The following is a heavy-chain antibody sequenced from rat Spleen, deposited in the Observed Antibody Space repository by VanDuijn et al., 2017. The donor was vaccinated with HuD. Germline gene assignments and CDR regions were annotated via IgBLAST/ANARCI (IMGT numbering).Heavy chain of an antibody. J-gene: IGHJ2*01. V-gene: IGHV5-20*01. CDR1: GFTFSDYY. CDR2: ISYDGGST. Sequence: EVQLVESGGGLVQPGRSLKLSCAASGFTFSDYYMAWVRQAPTKGLEWVASISYDGGSTYYRDSVKGRFTISRDNAKSSLYLQMDSLRSEDTATYYCTTDPTEIVMPTGYWGQGVMVTVSS. CDR3: TTDPTEIVMPTGY. D-gene: IGHD1-12*01.